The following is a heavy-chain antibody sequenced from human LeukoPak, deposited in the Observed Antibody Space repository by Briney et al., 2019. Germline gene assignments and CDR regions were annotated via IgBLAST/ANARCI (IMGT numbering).Heavy chain of an antibody. CDR2: ISSSSSYI. D-gene: IGHD2-21*02. V-gene: IGHV3-21*01. CDR3: ARDLRACGGDCYQDY. J-gene: IGHJ4*02. Sequence: GGSLRLSCAASGFTFSSYSMNWVRQAPGKGLGWVSSISSSSSYIYYADSVKGRFTISRDNAKNSLYLQMNSLRAEDTAVYYCARDLRACGGDCYQDYWGQGTLVTVSS. CDR1: GFTFSSYS.